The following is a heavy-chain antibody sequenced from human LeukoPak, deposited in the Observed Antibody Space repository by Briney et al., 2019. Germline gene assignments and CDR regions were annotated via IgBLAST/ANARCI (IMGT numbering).Heavy chain of an antibody. D-gene: IGHD3-10*01. J-gene: IGHJ3*02. CDR1: GYTFTSYG. V-gene: IGHV1-18*01. Sequence: ASVKVSCKASGYTFTSYGISWVRQAPGQGLEWMGWISAYNGSTNYAQKVQGRVTMTTDTSTSTAYMELRSLRSDDTAVYYCARDGPYYGSGRGSAFDIWGQGTMVTVSS. CDR3: ARDGPYYGSGRGSAFDI. CDR2: ISAYNGST.